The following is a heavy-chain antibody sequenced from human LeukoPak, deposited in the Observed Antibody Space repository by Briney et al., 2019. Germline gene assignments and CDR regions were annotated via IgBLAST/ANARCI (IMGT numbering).Heavy chain of an antibody. D-gene: IGHD6-13*01. CDR1: GFSFDAYT. V-gene: IGHV3-21*03. CDR3: ARGSYSSSWFEKYYFDF. CDR2: ISGSGLYI. Sequence: GGSLRLSCAASGFSFDAYTMNWIRQAPGRGLEWVSSISGSGLYIFYADSMKGRFTVSRDNAKNSLYLQMHSLKAEDTSVYFCARGSYSSSWFEKYYFDFWAQGTLVTVSA. J-gene: IGHJ4*02.